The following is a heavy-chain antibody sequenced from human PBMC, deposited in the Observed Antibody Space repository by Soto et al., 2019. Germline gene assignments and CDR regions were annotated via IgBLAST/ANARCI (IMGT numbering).Heavy chain of an antibody. CDR2: ISGSGGST. CDR3: AKDIRQLGRITMVRGVDNMDV. J-gene: IGHJ6*02. D-gene: IGHD3-10*01. CDR1: GFTFSSYA. Sequence: PGGSLRLSCAASGFTFSSYAMSWVRQAPGKGLEWVSAISGSGGSTYYADSVKGRFTISRDNSKNTLYLQMNSLRAEDTAVYYCAKDIRQLGRITMVRGVDNMDVWGQGTTVTVSS. V-gene: IGHV3-23*01.